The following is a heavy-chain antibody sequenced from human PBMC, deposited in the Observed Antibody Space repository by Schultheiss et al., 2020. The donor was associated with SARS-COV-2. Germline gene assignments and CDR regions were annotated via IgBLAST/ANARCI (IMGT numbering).Heavy chain of an antibody. V-gene: IGHV4-34*01. J-gene: IGHJ4*02. Sequence: SETLSLTCAVYGGSISGYYWGWIRQPPGKGLEWIGEINHSGSTNYNPSLKSRVTISVDTSKNQFSLKLSSVTAADTAVYYCAGREWMGWGQGTLVTVSS. CDR3: AGREWMG. D-gene: IGHD2-2*03. CDR2: INHSGST. CDR1: GGSISGYY.